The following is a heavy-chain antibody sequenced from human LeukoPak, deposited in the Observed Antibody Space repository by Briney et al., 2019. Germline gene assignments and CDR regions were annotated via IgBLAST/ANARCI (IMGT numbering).Heavy chain of an antibody. CDR2: ISWNSGSI. CDR1: GFTFDDYA. Sequence: GGSLRLSCAASGFTFDDYAMHWVRQAPGKGLEWVSGISWNSGSIGYVDSVKGRFTISRDNAKNSLYLQMNSPRAEDTAVYYCARDYLRTTVTAPWYFDLWGRGTLVTVSS. D-gene: IGHD4-17*01. V-gene: IGHV3-9*01. CDR3: ARDYLRTTVTAPWYFDL. J-gene: IGHJ2*01.